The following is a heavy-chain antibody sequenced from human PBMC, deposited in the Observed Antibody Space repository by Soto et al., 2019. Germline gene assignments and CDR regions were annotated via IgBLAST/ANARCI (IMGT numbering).Heavy chain of an antibody. CDR2: IIPIFGTA. D-gene: IGHD6-19*01. CDR3: ARLASGWQYYYFDF. J-gene: IGHJ2*01. Sequence: SVKVSCKASGGTFSSYAISWVRQAPGQGLEWMGGIIPIFGTANYAQKFQGRVTITADESTSTAYMELSSLRSEDTAVYYCARLASGWQYYYFDFWGRGTPVTVSS. CDR1: GGTFSSYA. V-gene: IGHV1-69*13.